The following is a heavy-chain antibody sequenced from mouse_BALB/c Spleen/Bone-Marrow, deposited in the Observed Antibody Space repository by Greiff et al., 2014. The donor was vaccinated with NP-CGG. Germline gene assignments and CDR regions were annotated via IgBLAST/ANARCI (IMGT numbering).Heavy chain of an antibody. Sequence: GAELVMPGASVKMSCKASGYTFTDYWMHWVKQRPGQGLEWIGAIDTSDSYTSYNQKFKGKATLTVDESSSTAYMQLSSLTSEDSAVYYCARRRGGAMDYWGQGTSVTVSS. J-gene: IGHJ4*01. CDR2: IDTSDSYT. CDR3: ARRRGGAMDY. V-gene: IGHV1-69*01. CDR1: GYTFTDYW.